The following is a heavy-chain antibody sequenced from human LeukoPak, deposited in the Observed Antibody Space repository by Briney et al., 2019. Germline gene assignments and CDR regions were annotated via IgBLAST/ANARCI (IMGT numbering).Heavy chain of an antibody. CDR3: AKDRYCSSTRCYGDFDY. D-gene: IGHD2-2*01. CDR2: ISGSGDST. Sequence: PGGPLRLSCAASGFTFSSYAMSWVRQTPGKGLEWVSVISGSGDSTYYVDSVKGRFTISRDNSKNTLYLQMNSLRAEDTAVYYCAKDRYCSSTRCYGDFDYWGQGTQVTVSS. J-gene: IGHJ4*02. V-gene: IGHV3-23*01. CDR1: GFTFSSYA.